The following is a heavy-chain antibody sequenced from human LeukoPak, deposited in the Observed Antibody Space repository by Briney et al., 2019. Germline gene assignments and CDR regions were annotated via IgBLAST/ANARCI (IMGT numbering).Heavy chain of an antibody. CDR2: ITSGFTP. Sequence: GGSLRLSCAVSGLTFSNYAMSWFRQAPGKGLEWVSGITSGFTPHYADSVKGRFTISRDDSKNTFHLQMNSLRAEDTAAYYCAKDYSDSRVEDVFLEYWGQGTLVTVSS. D-gene: IGHD2-15*01. V-gene: IGHV3-23*01. CDR3: AKDYSDSRVEDVFLEY. J-gene: IGHJ4*02. CDR1: GLTFSNYA.